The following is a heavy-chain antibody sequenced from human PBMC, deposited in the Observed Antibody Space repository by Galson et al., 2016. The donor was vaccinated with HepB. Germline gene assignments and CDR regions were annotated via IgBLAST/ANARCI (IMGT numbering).Heavy chain of an antibody. J-gene: IGHJ6*02. D-gene: IGHD2-2*02. V-gene: IGHV1-3*01. CDR2: INAGNGNT. CDR1: GYTFTSYA. Sequence: SVKVSCKASGYTFTSYAMHWVRQAPGQRLEWMGWINAGNGNTKNSRKFQGRVTITMDRSARTAYMELSSLRSEDTAVYYCARDRKIYQLLYPGYYYGMDGWGQGTTVTVSS. CDR3: ARDRKIYQLLYPGYYYGMDG.